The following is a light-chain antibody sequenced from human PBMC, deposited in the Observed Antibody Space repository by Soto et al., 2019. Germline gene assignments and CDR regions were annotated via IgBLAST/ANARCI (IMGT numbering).Light chain of an antibody. Sequence: EIMLSQSPAVLSLSPGERATLSCRASQSVRTSLAWYQQKPGQPPRLLIYDASNRATGIPARFSGSGSGTDFTLTISGLEPEDVAVYFCQHRSNWPPLTFGGGTKVQI. V-gene: IGKV3-11*01. J-gene: IGKJ4*01. CDR2: DAS. CDR1: QSVRTS. CDR3: QHRSNWPPLT.